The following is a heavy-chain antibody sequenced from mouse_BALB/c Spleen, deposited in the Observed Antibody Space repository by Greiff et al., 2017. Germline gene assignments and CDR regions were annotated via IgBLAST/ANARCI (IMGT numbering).Heavy chain of an antibody. CDR1: GYTFTNYW. Sequence: QVQLQQSGAELVRPGTSVKISCKASGYTFTNYWLGWVKQRPGHGLEWIGDIYPGGGYTNYNEKFKGKATLTADKSSSTAYMELSSLTSEDSAVYYCTRGGYYLGYWGQGTTLTVSS. V-gene: IGHV1-63*01. D-gene: IGHD2-1*01. CDR3: TRGGYYLGY. J-gene: IGHJ2*01. CDR2: IYPGGGYT.